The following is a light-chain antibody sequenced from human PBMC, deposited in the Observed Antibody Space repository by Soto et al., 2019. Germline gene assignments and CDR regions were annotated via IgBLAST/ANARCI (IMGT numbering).Light chain of an antibody. J-gene: IGKJ3*01. CDR1: QSLPTKA. Sequence: EIVLTQSPGTLSLSPGERVTLSCRASQSLPTKALAWYQQKPGQTPRLLIYGASTRDTAIPDRSNGSGSGTDFTLTISRVEPEDFAVYYCQQYGDLPRSFGPETKVDIK. V-gene: IGKV3-20*01. CDR3: QQYGDLPRS. CDR2: GAS.